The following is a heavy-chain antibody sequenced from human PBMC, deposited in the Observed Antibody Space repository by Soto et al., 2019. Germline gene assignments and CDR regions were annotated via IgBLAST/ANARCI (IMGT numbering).Heavy chain of an antibody. CDR1: GFTFSSFA. V-gene: IGHV3-23*01. CDR2: ISGSGGST. J-gene: IGHJ4*02. Sequence: GGSLRLSCAASGFTFSSFAMSWVRQAPGRGLDWVSAISGSGGSTYSADSVKGRFTISRDNSKNTLYLQMNSLRAEDTAVYYCAKANSGYSYWGQGTLVNVSS. D-gene: IGHD3-22*01. CDR3: AKANSGYSY.